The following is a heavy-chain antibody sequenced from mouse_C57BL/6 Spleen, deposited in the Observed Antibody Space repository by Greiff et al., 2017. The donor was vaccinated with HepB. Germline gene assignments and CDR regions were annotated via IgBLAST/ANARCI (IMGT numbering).Heavy chain of an antibody. CDR2: IDPSDSYT. CDR3: ARSYSAAMMDY. Sequence: QVQLQQPGAELVKPGASVKLSCKASGYTFTSYWMQWVKQRPGQGLEWIGEIDPSDSYTNYNQKFKGKATLTVDTSSSTAYMQLSSLTSEDSAVYYCARSYSAAMMDYWGQGTSVTVSS. J-gene: IGHJ4*01. D-gene: IGHD1-2*01. CDR1: GYTFTSYW. V-gene: IGHV1-50*01.